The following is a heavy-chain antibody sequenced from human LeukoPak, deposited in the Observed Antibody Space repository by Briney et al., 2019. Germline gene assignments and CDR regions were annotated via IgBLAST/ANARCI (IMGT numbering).Heavy chain of an antibody. CDR1: GYTFTTYS. V-gene: IGHV1-3*01. CDR2: INAGNGNT. CDR3: AREARGAHFDY. Sequence: GASVTVSCKASGYTFTTYSMHWVRQAPGQRLKRMGWINAGNGNTKYSQKFQGRVTITRDTSASTAYMELSSLRSEDTAVYYCAREARGAHFDYWGQGTLVTVSS. J-gene: IGHJ4*02.